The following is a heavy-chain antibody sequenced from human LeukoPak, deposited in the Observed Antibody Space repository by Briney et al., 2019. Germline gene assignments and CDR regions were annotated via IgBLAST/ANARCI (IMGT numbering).Heavy chain of an antibody. Sequence: GGSLRLSCAASGFTFSQYWMSWVRQAPGKGLEWVANIKHDGSEKQDGSEKNYVDSVKGRFTISRDNAKNSLYLQMNSLRAEDTAVYYCARSGRGVDSFYFMDVWGKETTVTVSS. J-gene: IGHJ6*03. CDR1: GFTFSQYW. V-gene: IGHV3-7*01. CDR2: IKHDGSEKQDGSEK. CDR3: ARSGRGVDSFYFMDV. D-gene: IGHD3-10*01.